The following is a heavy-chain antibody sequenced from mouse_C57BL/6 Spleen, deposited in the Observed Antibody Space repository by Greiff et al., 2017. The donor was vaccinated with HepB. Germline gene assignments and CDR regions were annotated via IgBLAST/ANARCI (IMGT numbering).Heavy chain of an antibody. V-gene: IGHV1-64*01. Sequence: QVQLQQPGAELVKPRASVKLSCKASGYTFTSYWMHWVKQRPGQGLEWIGMIHPNSGSTNYNEKFKSKATLTVDKSSSTAYMQLSSLTSEDSAVYYCARSGLRREDYAMDYWGQGTSVTVSS. CDR3: ARSGLRREDYAMDY. J-gene: IGHJ4*01. D-gene: IGHD2-4*01. CDR2: IHPNSGST. CDR1: GYTFTSYW.